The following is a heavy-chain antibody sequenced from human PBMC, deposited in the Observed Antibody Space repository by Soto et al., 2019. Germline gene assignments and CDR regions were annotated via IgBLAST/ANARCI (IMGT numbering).Heavy chain of an antibody. CDR1: GFAFSSYA. V-gene: IGHV3-23*01. CDR2: ISGSGGST. D-gene: IGHD2-2*01. J-gene: IGHJ4*02. Sequence: GVSLRLSCAASGFAFSSYAMSWVRQAPGKGLEWVSVISGSGGSTYYADSVKGRFTISRDNSKNTLYLQMNSLRADDTAVYYCAKNLQPSIVVVPTALDYWGQGTLVTVSS. CDR3: AKNLQPSIVVVPTALDY.